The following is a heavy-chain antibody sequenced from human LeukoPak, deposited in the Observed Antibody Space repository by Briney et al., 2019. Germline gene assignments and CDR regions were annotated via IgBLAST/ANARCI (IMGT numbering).Heavy chain of an antibody. CDR2: LNPNNGGT. J-gene: IGHJ5*02. V-gene: IGHV1-2*02. Sequence: ASVKVSCKASGYTFTGHYLHWVRQAPGQGLEWMGWLNPNNGGTKYARKFQGRVTMTRDTSISTAYMELSRLRSDDTAVYYCARLAKNYGSGSGWFDPWGQGTLVTVSS. CDR1: GYTFTGHY. D-gene: IGHD3-10*01. CDR3: ARLAKNYGSGSGWFDP.